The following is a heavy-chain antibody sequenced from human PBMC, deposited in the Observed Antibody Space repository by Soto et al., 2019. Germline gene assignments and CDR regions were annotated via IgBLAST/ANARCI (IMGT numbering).Heavy chain of an antibody. Sequence: SETLSLTCAVYGGSFSGYYWSWIRQPPGKGLEWIGEINHSGSTNYNPSLKSRVTVSVDTSKNQFSLKLSSVTAADTAVYYCARGHCSGGSCHIFDYWGQGTLVTVSS. J-gene: IGHJ4*02. CDR2: INHSGST. CDR1: GGSFSGYY. V-gene: IGHV4-34*01. CDR3: ARGHCSGGSCHIFDY. D-gene: IGHD2-15*01.